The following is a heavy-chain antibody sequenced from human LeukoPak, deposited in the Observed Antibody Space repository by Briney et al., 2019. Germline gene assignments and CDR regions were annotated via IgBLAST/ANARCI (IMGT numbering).Heavy chain of an antibody. D-gene: IGHD3-3*01. J-gene: IGHJ5*02. CDR1: GGSISSRNYY. Sequence: SETLSLTCTFSGGSISSRNYYWGWIRQPPGKGLEWIGSFYNSGSTYYNPSLKSRVTISVDTSKNQFSLKLSSVTAADTAVYYCARGSFRIFGVVITRGWFDPWGQGTLVTVSS. CDR3: ARGSFRIFGVVITRGWFDP. CDR2: FYNSGST. V-gene: IGHV4-39*01.